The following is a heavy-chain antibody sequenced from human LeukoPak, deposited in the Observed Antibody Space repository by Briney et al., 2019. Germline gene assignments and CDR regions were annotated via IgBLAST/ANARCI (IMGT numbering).Heavy chain of an antibody. Sequence: PGGSLRLSCAASGFTFSDYYMTWIRQAPGKGLEWVSYISSSGSTIYYADSVKGRFTISRDNAKNSLYLQMNSLRAEDTAVYYCARRVVTAIRDAFGIWGQGTMVTVSS. CDR2: ISSSGSTI. D-gene: IGHD2-21*02. CDR1: GFTFSDYY. V-gene: IGHV3-11*01. CDR3: ARRVVTAIRDAFGI. J-gene: IGHJ3*02.